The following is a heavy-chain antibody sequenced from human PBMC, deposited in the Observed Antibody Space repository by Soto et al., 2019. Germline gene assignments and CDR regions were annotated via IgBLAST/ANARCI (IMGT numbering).Heavy chain of an antibody. CDR2: IIPILGIA. J-gene: IGHJ4*02. CDR1: GGTFSSYT. CDR3: ARDRDQLHTFHY. D-gene: IGHD1-7*01. Sequence: GASVKVSCKASGGTFSSYTISWVRQAPGQGLEWMGRIIPILGIANYAQKFQGRVTITADKFTSTAYMELSDLTSEDTAVYYCARDRDQLHTFHYWCQGTLVNVSS. V-gene: IGHV1-69*04.